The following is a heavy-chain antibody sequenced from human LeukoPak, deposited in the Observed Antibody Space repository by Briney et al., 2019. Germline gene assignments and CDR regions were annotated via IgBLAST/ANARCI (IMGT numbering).Heavy chain of an antibody. D-gene: IGHD5-12*01. CDR3: ARALSRGYSGYDYGLGY. CDR1: GYTFTSYY. V-gene: IGHV1-46*01. Sequence: ASVKVSCKASGYTFTSYYMHWVRQAPGQGLEWMGIINPSGGSTSYAQKFQGRVTMTRDTSTSTVYMELSSLRSDDTAVYYCARALSRGYSGYDYGLGYWGQGTLVTVSS. CDR2: INPSGGST. J-gene: IGHJ4*02.